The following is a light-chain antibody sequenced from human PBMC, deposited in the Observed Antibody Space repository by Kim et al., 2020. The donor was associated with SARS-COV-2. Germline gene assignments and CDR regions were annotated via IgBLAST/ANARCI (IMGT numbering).Light chain of an antibody. CDR2: DTS. CDR3: QQRSNWPLT. J-gene: IGKJ4*01. V-gene: IGKV3-11*01. Sequence: FSPGERASLTCRACQCVSRYLAWYQPKPGHAPTLLIYDTSARATGIPARFSGSGSGTDFALTINSLEPGDFAVYYCQQRSNWPLTFGRGTKVDIK. CDR1: QCVSRY.